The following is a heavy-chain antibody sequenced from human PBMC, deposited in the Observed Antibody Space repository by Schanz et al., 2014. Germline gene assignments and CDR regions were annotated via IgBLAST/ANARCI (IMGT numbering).Heavy chain of an antibody. V-gene: IGHV3-23*04. CDR2: IGGDASRT. D-gene: IGHD3-10*01. J-gene: IGHJ5*02. CDR1: GFNFITFA. Sequence: EVHLVESGGGLVQPGGSLRLSCAASGFNFITFAMSWVRQAPGKGPEWVSAIGGDASRTYYADSVKGRFTISRDNSKRPLYPQMNSLGADDPAVYYCARAPPLVRGIAGWFGAWGQGSLVTVSS. CDR3: ARAPPLVRGIAGWFGA.